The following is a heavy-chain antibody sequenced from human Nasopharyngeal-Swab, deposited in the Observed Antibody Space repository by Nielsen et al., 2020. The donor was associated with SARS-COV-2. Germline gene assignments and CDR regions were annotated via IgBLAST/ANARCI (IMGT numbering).Heavy chain of an antibody. V-gene: IGHV3-21*01. CDR2: ISSSRSYI. J-gene: IGHJ4*02. Sequence: VRQAPGKGLEWVSSISSSRSYIYYADSVKGRFTISRDNAKNSLYLQMNSLRAEDTAVYYCVGGGYSSSWYGGDYWGQGTLVTVSS. D-gene: IGHD6-13*01. CDR3: VGGGYSSSWYGGDY.